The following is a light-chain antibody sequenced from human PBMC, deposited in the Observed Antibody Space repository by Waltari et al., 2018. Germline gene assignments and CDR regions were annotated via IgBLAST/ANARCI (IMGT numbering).Light chain of an antibody. Sequence: QSVLTQPPSASGTPGQRVSLSCSGSSSNIGSNSVNWYQQLPGTAPKHLIYRDYQRPSGVPDRFSGSKSGTSASLAISWLQSEDEADYYCAAWDDSLNAVIFGGGTKLTVL. J-gene: IGLJ2*01. CDR2: RDY. CDR3: AAWDDSLNAVI. V-gene: IGLV1-44*01. CDR1: SSNIGSNS.